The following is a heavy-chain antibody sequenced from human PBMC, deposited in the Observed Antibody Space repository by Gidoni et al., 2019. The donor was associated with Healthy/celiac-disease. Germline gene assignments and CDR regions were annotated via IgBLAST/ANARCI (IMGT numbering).Heavy chain of an antibody. CDR2: IYYSGST. CDR3: ARDSRFTLDY. V-gene: IGHV4-59*01. Sequence: QVQLQESGPGLVKPSETLSLTCPVSGGSISSYYWSWIRQPPGKGLEWIGYIYYSGSTNYNPSLKSRVTISVDTSKNQFSLKLSSVTAADTAVYYCARDSRFTLDYWGQGTLVTVSS. D-gene: IGHD6-13*01. CDR1: GGSISSYY. J-gene: IGHJ4*02.